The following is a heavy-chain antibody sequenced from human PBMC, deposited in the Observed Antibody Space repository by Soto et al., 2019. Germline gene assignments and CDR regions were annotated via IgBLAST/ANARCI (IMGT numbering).Heavy chain of an antibody. CDR1: GFTVSSNY. CDR2: IYSGGST. D-gene: IGHD6-6*01. Sequence: EVQLVESGGGLIQPGGSLRLSCAASGFTVSSNYMSWVRQAPGKGLEWVSVIYSGGSTYYADSVKGRFTISRDNSKNTLYIQLNSLRAEDTAVYYCARDLGGSSYYYYGMDVWGRGTTVAVSS. V-gene: IGHV3-53*01. J-gene: IGHJ6*02. CDR3: ARDLGGSSYYYYGMDV.